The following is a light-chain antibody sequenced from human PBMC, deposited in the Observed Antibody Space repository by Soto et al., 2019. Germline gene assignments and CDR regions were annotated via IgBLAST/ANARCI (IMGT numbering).Light chain of an antibody. CDR2: NAL. CDR1: QSVSTN. Sequence: PGERANPSCRASQSVSTNLAWYQQKPGQAPRLLIYNALTRATGIPARFSGSGSGTEFTLTISSLQSEDFAVYYCQQYNDWPPYTFGQGTKVDI. CDR3: QQYNDWPPYT. J-gene: IGKJ2*01. V-gene: IGKV3-15*01.